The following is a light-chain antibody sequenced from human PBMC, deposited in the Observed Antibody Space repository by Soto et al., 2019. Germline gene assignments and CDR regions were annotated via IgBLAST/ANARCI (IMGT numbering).Light chain of an antibody. CDR2: NNN. CDR3: AAWDDGLNGYV. V-gene: IGLV1-44*01. J-gene: IGLJ1*01. Sequence: QCFLTQPPSGSRAARQKGRISCSGGSSNIGTNAVNWYQQLPGTAPKLLIYNNNQRPSGVPDRFSGSKSGTSASLAISGLQSEDEADYYCAAWDDGLNGYVFGTGTKVT. CDR1: SSNIGTNA.